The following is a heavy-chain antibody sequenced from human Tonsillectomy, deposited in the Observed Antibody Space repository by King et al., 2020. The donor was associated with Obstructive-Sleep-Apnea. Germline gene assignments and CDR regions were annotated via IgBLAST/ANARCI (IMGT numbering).Heavy chain of an antibody. V-gene: IGHV4-4*02. CDR2: IYNSGST. CDR3: ARARPPTPYFFDS. Sequence: QLQESGPGLVKPSGTLSLTCAVSGGSVSSNNWWSWVRQPPGQGLEWVGEIYNSGSTNYNPSLKSRVTISMDKSKNHFSLRLSSLTAADTAVYYCARARPPTPYFFDSWGQGTLVIVSS. J-gene: IGHJ4*02. CDR1: GGSVSSNNW. D-gene: IGHD2-2*01.